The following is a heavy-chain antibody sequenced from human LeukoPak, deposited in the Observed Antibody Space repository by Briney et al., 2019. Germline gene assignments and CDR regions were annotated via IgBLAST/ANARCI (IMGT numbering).Heavy chain of an antibody. CDR1: GGTFSSYA. V-gene: IGHV1-69*13. CDR3: ARGDAADGIAAADPFDY. Sequence: SVKVSCKASGGTFSSYAISWVRQAPGQGLEWMGGIIPIFGTANYAQKFQGRVTITADESTSTAYMELSSLRSEDTAVYYCARGDAADGIAAADPFDYWGQGTLVTVSS. CDR2: IIPIFGTA. D-gene: IGHD6-13*01. J-gene: IGHJ4*02.